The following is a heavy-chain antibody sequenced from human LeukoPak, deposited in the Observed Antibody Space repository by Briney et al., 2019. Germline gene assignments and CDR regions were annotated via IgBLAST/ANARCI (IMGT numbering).Heavy chain of an antibody. Sequence: GGSLRLSCTTSGFAFSSHTMIWVRQTPGKGLEWVSAISGSGGSTYYVDSVKGRFTISRDNSKNTLYLQMNSLRAEDTAVYFCAKGFRIVMTGPPDYWGQGTLVTVSP. J-gene: IGHJ4*02. CDR1: GFAFSSHT. CDR2: ISGSGGST. CDR3: AKGFRIVMTGPPDY. V-gene: IGHV3-23*01. D-gene: IGHD6-19*01.